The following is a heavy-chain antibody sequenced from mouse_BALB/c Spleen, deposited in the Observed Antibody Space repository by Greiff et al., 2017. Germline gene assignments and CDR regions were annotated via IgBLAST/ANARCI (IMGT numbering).Heavy chain of an antibody. J-gene: IGHJ2*01. V-gene: IGHV7-3*02. CDR1: GFTFTDYY. CDR2: IRNKANGYTT. CDR3: ARDSTGPDY. Sequence: EVKLVESGGGLVQPGGSLRLSCATSGFTFTDYYMSWVRQPPGKALEWLGFIRNKANGYTTEYSASVKGRFTISRDNSQSILYLQMNTLRAEDSATYYCARDSTGPDYWGQGTTLTVSS. D-gene: IGHD4-1*01.